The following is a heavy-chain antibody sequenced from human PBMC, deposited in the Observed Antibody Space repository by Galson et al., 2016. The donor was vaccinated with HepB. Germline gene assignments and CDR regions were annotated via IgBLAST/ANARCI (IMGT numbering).Heavy chain of an antibody. CDR3: ARIPYDYDDLGAFDI. V-gene: IGHV4-30-2*01. CDR2: IYQSGDT. CDR1: GASITSDRFS. J-gene: IGHJ3*02. D-gene: IGHD4-17*01. Sequence: TLSLTCTVSGASITSDRFSWGWLRLPPGKGLEWIGYIYQSGDTYYTPSLRSRVSISLDRSQNRFSLRLTSVTAADTAVYYCARIPYDYDDLGAFDIWGQGTMVTVSS.